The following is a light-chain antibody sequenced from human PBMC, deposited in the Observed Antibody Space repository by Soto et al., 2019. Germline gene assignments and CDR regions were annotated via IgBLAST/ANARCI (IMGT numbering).Light chain of an antibody. CDR2: GAN. Sequence: DIQFNKSPSSLSASVGDRSTITCRSSQSISRYLNWYQQRPGTAPKVLIFGANSLQSGVPSRFSGSGSGTEFTLTISSLQPEDFATYYCQQNYGPPWKFGQGT. V-gene: IGKV1-39*01. CDR1: QSISRY. J-gene: IGKJ1*01. CDR3: QQNYGPPWK.